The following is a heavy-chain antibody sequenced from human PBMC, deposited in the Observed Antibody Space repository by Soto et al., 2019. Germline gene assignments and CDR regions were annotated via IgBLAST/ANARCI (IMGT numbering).Heavy chain of an antibody. J-gene: IGHJ3*02. CDR2: IKSKTDGGTT. D-gene: IGHD2-8*01. V-gene: IGHV3-15*01. CDR3: TTSIMVYAIQDAFDI. CDR1: GFTFSNAW. Sequence: GGSLRLSCAASGFTFSNAWMSWVRQAPGKGLEWVGRIKSKTDGGTTDYAAPVKGRFTISRDDSKNTLYLQMNSLKTEDTAVYYCTTSIMVYAIQDAFDIWGQGTMVTVSS.